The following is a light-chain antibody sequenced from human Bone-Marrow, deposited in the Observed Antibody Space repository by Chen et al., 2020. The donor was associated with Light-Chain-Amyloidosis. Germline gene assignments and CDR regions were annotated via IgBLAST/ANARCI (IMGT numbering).Light chain of an antibody. V-gene: IGKV4-1*01. J-gene: IGKJ2*01. CDR2: WAS. CDR3: QQYYRAPYA. CDR1: QSIFYSSKNKNY. Sequence: DFVITQSSNSLAVSLGERANITGRSSQSIFYSSKNKNYLAWYQQKPGQPPKLLIFWASTREYGVPDRFSGSGSGTDFTLTISSLQPKNVAVYYCQQYYRAPYAFGQGTKLGIK.